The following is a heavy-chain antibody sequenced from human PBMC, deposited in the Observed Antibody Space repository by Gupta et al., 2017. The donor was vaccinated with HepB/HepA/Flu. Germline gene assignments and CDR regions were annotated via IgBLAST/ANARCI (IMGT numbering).Heavy chain of an antibody. J-gene: IGHJ1*01. D-gene: IGHD1-26*01. CDR3: ARGRIVGADVPGYFQH. CDR1: GFPFDDYG. Sequence: EVQLVESGGGVVRPGGSLRLSCAASGFPFDDYGMSWFRQAPGKGLEWVSGINWNGGSTGYADSVKGRFTISRDNAKNSLYLQMNSLRAEDTALYYCARGRIVGADVPGYFQHWGQGTLVTVSS. CDR2: INWNGGST. V-gene: IGHV3-20*04.